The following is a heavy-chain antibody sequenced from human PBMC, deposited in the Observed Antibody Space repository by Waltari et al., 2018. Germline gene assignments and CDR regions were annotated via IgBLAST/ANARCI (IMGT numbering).Heavy chain of an antibody. CDR2: VSYSETT. CDR1: GVSITSNRHY. V-gene: IGHV4-39*01. CDR3: ATYIGASVGTAAFDV. D-gene: IGHD5-12*01. Sequence: QLQLQESGPRLVRPSETLSLICRVSGVSITSNRHYWAWIRQSPGQGLEWIGTVSYSETTYSSPSLKSRVSVSRDTSKNQLSLILGSVTAADMAVYYCATYIGASVGTAAFDVWGQGTMVTVSS. J-gene: IGHJ3*01.